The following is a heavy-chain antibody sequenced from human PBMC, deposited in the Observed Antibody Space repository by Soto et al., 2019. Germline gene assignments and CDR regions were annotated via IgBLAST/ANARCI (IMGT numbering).Heavy chain of an antibody. D-gene: IGHD6-19*01. CDR2: ISYSGAT. CDR1: GASISGYH. CDR3: ARHIPRAGTVFDY. V-gene: IGHV4-59*08. Sequence: PSETLSLTCTVSGASISGYHWSWIRQFPGKGLECLGYISYSGATNYNPSLKSRVTMSIDTSKNQFSLQLNSVTAADTAVYYCARHIPRAGTVFDYWGQGTLVTVSS. J-gene: IGHJ4*02.